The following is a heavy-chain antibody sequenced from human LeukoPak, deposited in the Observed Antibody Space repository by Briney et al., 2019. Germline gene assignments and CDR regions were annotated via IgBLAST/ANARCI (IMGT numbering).Heavy chain of an antibody. D-gene: IGHD2-21*01. J-gene: IGHJ4*02. CDR3: AREAAYCGGDCYFDY. CDR2: ISSSSSTI. V-gene: IGHV3-48*01. CDR1: GFTFSSYS. Sequence: GGSLRLSCAASGFTFSSYSMNWVRQAPGKGLEWVSYISSSSSTIYYADSVKGRFTISRDNAKNSLYLQMNSLRAEDTAVYYCAREAAYCGGDCYFDYSGQGTLVTVSS.